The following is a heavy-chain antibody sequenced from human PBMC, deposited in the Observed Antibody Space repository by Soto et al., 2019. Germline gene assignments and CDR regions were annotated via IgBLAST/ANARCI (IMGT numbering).Heavy chain of an antibody. CDR1: GFTFSSYV. J-gene: IGHJ1*01. CDR3: ANDGGGLAAPADRPLGASPC. Sequence: EVQLLESGGGLVQPGGSLRLSCAASGFTFSSYVMTWVRQAPGKGLEWISAISASGGNTYYADSVKGRFTISRDNSKNTLYLQMNRMRAEDTALYSCANDGGGLAAPADRPLGASPCWGQATLFTVSS. D-gene: IGHD6-13*01. CDR2: ISASGGNT. V-gene: IGHV3-23*01.